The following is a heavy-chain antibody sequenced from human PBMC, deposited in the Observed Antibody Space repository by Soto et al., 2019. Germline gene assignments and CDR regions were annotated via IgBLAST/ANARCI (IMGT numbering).Heavy chain of an antibody. CDR1: GGTFSSYA. CDR2: IIPIFGTA. CDR3: AREIKSPSGYTYQSWFAP. D-gene: IGHD5-12*01. J-gene: IGHJ5*02. V-gene: IGHV1-69*01. Sequence: QVQLVQSGAEVKKPGSSVKVSCKASGGTFSSYAISWVRQAPAQGLQWMGGIIPIFGTANYAQKFQGRVTITADESTSTGYMELSSLRSEDTAVYYCAREIKSPSGYTYQSWFAPWGQGTLVTVSS.